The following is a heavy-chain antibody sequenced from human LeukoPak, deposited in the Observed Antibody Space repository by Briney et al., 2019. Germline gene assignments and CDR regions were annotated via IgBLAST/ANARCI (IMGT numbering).Heavy chain of an antibody. CDR2: MNPNSGNT. D-gene: IGHD3-3*01. CDR1: GYTFTSYD. CDR3: ARGLRFLEWTPYYYHYYMDV. V-gene: IGHV1-8*01. Sequence: ASVKVSCKASGYTFTSYDINWVRRATGQGLEWMGWMNPNSGNTGYAQKFQGRVTMTRNTSISTAYMELSSLRSEDTAVYYCARGLRFLEWTPYYYHYYMDVWGKGTTVTVSS. J-gene: IGHJ6*03.